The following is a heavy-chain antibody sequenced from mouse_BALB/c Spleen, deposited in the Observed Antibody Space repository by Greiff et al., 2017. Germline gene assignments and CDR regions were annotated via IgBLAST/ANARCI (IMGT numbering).Heavy chain of an antibody. V-gene: IGHV1-4*01. Sequence: VMLVESGAELARPGASVKMSCKASGYTFTSYTMHWVKQRPGQGLEWIGYINPSSGYTNYNQKFKDKATLTADKSSSTAYMQLSSLTSEDSAVYYCARGDDYDGWYFDVWGAGTTVTVSS. J-gene: IGHJ1*01. CDR3: ARGDDYDGWYFDV. D-gene: IGHD2-4*01. CDR1: GYTFTSYT. CDR2: INPSSGYT.